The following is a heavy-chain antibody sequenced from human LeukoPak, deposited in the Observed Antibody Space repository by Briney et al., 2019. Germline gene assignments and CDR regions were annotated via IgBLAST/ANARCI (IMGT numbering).Heavy chain of an antibody. J-gene: IGHJ3*02. D-gene: IGHD1-26*01. CDR3: TTAPSRWELLFDDAFDI. Sequence: PGGSLRLSCAASGFTFSNAWMSWVRQAPGKGLEWVGRIKSKTDGGSTDYAAPVKGRFTISRDDSKNTLYLQMNSLKTEDTAVYYCTTAPSRWELLFDDAFDIWGQGTMVTVSS. CDR1: GFTFSNAW. CDR2: IKSKTDGGST. V-gene: IGHV3-15*01.